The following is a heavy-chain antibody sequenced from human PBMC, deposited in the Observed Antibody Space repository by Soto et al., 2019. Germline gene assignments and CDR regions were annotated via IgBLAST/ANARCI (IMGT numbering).Heavy chain of an antibody. D-gene: IGHD5-18*01. V-gene: IGHV4-4*02. CDR3: ARGYGTARRWFDF. J-gene: IGHJ5*01. CDR1: GSSVSSGDW. CDR2: IFHSGAT. Sequence: PSESLSLPCAVSGSSVSSGDWWTWVRQSPGKGPECIGEIFHSGATNYNPSLKSRVDISMDKSKNQFSLRLTSVTTADTAVYSCARGYGTARRWFDFWGQGTLVIVYS.